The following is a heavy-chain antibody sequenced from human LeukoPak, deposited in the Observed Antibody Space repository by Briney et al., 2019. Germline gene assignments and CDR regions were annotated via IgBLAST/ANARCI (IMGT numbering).Heavy chain of an antibody. Sequence: SVKVSCKASGGTFTSSTISWVRQAPGQGLEWMGRIIPLFQTTKYAPKLQGRVTITADNSTSTAYMEVSSLTSEDTAVYYCARGPMTTAPLEYWGQGTLVTVSS. J-gene: IGHJ4*02. V-gene: IGHV1-69*08. CDR2: IIPLFQTT. CDR1: GGTFTSST. D-gene: IGHD4-17*01. CDR3: ARGPMTTAPLEY.